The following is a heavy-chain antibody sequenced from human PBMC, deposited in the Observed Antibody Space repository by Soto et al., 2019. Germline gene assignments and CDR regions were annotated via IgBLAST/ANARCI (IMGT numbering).Heavy chain of an antibody. CDR2: IIPMFSTP. D-gene: IGHD3-9*01. J-gene: IGHJ6*02. CDR3: ARAQFSDIVTADDYGMDV. CDR1: GGNFRSEA. Sequence: ASVKVSCKASGGNFRSEAISWVRQAPGHGLEWMGRIIPMFSTPHYAQKFQGRVTIIADESTTTVNMEMRGLTYEDTAVYYCARAQFSDIVTADDYGMDVWGQGTSVTVSS. V-gene: IGHV1-69*13.